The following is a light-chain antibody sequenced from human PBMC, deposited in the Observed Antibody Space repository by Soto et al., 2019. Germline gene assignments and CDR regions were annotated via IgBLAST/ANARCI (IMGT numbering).Light chain of an antibody. CDR1: QSVGST. CDR3: QQYNTWPRT. CDR2: DAP. Sequence: ESVLTQSPTTLSVSPGERATLSCRASQSVGSTLAWYQQKPGQPPRLLIYDAPPRATGIPARFSGSGSGTEFTRTISSLQSEDCAVYYCQQYNTWPRTFGQGTKVDIK. V-gene: IGKV3-15*01. J-gene: IGKJ1*01.